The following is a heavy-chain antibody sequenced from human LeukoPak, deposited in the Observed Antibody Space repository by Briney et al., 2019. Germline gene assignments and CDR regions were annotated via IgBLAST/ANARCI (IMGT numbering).Heavy chain of an antibody. J-gene: IGHJ6*02. Sequence: GGSLRLSCAASGFTFDNYWMTWVRQAPGKGLEWVANIHQDGSEKSYVDSVKGRFTISRDNTKNSLYLQMNSLRVEDTALYYCARGSGHDRVYYYGMDVWGQGTTVTVS. CDR2: IHQDGSEK. V-gene: IGHV3-7*03. CDR1: GFTFDNYW. CDR3: ARGSGHDRVYYYGMDV. D-gene: IGHD5-12*01.